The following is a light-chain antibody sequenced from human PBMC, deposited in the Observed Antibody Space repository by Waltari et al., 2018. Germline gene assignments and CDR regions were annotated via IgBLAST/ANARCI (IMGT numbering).Light chain of an antibody. CDR3: SSYISSSTLEL. CDR1: SSDVGGYNY. V-gene: IGLV2-14*03. J-gene: IGLJ2*01. Sequence: QSALTQPASVSGSPGQSITISCTGTSSDVGGYNYVSWYQQNPGKAPKLMIFDVSNRPSGVSNRSSGSKSGNTASLTSSGLQAEDEADYYCSSYISSSTLELFGGGTSLTVL. CDR2: DVS.